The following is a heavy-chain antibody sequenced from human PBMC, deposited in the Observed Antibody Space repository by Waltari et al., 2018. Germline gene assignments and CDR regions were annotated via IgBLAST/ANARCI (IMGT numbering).Heavy chain of an antibody. CDR3: ARASGDAFDI. J-gene: IGHJ3*02. CDR2: IYTSGST. Sequence: QVQLQESGPGLVKPSQNLSLTCTVSGGSIRSGSYYWSWIRQPAGKGLEWIGRIYTSGSTNYNPSLKSRVTISVDTSKNQFSLKLSSVTAADTAVYYCARASGDAFDIWGQGTMVTVSS. D-gene: IGHD6-25*01. CDR1: GGSIRSGSYY. V-gene: IGHV4-61*02.